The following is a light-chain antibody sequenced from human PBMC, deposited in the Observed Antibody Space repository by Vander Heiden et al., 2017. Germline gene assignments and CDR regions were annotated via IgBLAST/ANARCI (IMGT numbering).Light chain of an antibody. Sequence: DSQMPQSPSSLSASVGARVPITCQASQDIGNYLNCYQQKPGKAPKLLIYDAYNLETGGPTRFSGSGSGTDFTFPNISLQPEDIGTYYCQQFDNVLSITFGPGTRLEIK. CDR2: DAY. V-gene: IGKV1-33*01. J-gene: IGKJ5*01. CDR3: QQFDNVLSIT. CDR1: QDIGNY.